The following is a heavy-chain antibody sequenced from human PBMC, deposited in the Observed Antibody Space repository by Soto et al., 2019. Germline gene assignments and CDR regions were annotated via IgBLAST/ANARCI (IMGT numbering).Heavy chain of an antibody. V-gene: IGHV1-69*13. Sequence: SVKVSCKASVCTFSSYAISWGRQDPGQGLEWMGGIIPIFGTANYAQKFQGRVTITADESTSTAYMELSSLRSEDTAVYYCARESRYCSGGSCYFLPGIDYWGQGTLVTVSS. CDR3: ARESRYCSGGSCYFLPGIDY. CDR2: IIPIFGTA. CDR1: VCTFSSYA. J-gene: IGHJ4*02. D-gene: IGHD2-15*01.